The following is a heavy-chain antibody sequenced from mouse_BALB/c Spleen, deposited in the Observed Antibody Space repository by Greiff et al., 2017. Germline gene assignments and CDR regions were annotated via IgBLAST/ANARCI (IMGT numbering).Heavy chain of an antibody. CDR2: ISSGGGST. CDR1: GFAFSSYD. V-gene: IGHV5-12-1*01. Sequence: EVHLVESGGGLVKPGGSLKLSCAASGFAFSSYDMSWVRQTPEKRLEWVAYISSGGGSTYYPDTVKGRFTISRDNAKNTLYLQMSSLKSEDTAMYYCARRRAYEYYFDYWGQGTTLTVSS. J-gene: IGHJ2*01. D-gene: IGHD1-1*01. CDR3: ARRRAYEYYFDY.